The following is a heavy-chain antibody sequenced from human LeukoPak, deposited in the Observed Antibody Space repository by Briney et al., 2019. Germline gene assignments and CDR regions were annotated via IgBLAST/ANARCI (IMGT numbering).Heavy chain of an antibody. D-gene: IGHD3-10*01. CDR2: INHSGST. V-gene: IGHV4-34*01. CDR3: ARAERMVRGVIDY. Sequence: SSETLSLTCAVYGVSFSGYYWSWIRQPPGKGLEWIGEINHSGSTNYNPSLKSRVTISVDTSKNQFSLKLSSVTAADTAVYYCARAERMVRGVIDYWGQGTLVTVSS. J-gene: IGHJ4*02. CDR1: GVSFSGYY.